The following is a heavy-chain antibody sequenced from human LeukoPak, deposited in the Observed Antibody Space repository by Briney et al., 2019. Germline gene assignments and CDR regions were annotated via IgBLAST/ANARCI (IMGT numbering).Heavy chain of an antibody. J-gene: IGHJ4*02. CDR1: GSSFTSYW. Sequence: GESLQISCQGSGSSFTSYWIGWVRQLPGKGLEWMGIIYPGDSDTRYSPSFQGQVTISADKSISTAYLQWSSLKASDTAMYYCARRITIFGVVNYFDYWGQGTLVTVSS. CDR3: ARRITIFGVVNYFDY. D-gene: IGHD3-3*01. CDR2: IYPGDSDT. V-gene: IGHV5-51*01.